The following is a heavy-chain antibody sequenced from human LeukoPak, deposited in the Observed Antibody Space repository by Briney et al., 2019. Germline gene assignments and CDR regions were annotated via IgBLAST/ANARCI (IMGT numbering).Heavy chain of an antibody. CDR3: ARDYGSYDSSGYGMDV. CDR1: GGSISSSSYY. V-gene: IGHV4-39*07. J-gene: IGHJ6*02. D-gene: IGHD3-22*01. CDR2: IYYSGST. Sequence: SETLSLTCTVSGGSISSSSYYWGWIRQPPGKGLEWIGSIYYSGSTYYNPSLKSRVTISVDTSKNQFSLKLSSVTAADTAVYYCARDYGSYDSSGYGMDVWGQGTTVTVSS.